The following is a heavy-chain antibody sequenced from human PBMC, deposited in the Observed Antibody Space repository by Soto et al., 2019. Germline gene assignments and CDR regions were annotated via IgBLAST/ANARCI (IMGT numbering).Heavy chain of an antibody. Sequence: QTGGSLRLSCEASGFTLSSYWMHWVRQVPGKGLVWVSRVSNDGSLTKYADSVKGCFTISRDNAKNRLYLQMNSLRVEDTAVYYCARDGQSGFWSGYYLDGWGQGTTVTVSS. V-gene: IGHV3-74*03. CDR3: ARDGQSGFWSGYYLDG. J-gene: IGHJ6*02. CDR1: GFTLSSYW. CDR2: VSNDGSLT. D-gene: IGHD3-3*01.